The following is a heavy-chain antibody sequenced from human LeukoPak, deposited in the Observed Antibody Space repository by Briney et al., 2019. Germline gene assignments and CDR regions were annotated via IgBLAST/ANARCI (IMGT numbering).Heavy chain of an antibody. Sequence: SETLPLPCTVPGGAIRGYYGSLIGHPPGKEREGIGYMYYSGTTNYNPSLKSRVTISVDTSKNQFSLNLSSVTAADTAVYYCARVWYSSSSSWFDPWGQGTLVTVSS. D-gene: IGHD6-6*01. CDR2: MYYSGTT. CDR1: GGAIRGYY. J-gene: IGHJ5*02. V-gene: IGHV4-59*01. CDR3: ARVWYSSSSSWFDP.